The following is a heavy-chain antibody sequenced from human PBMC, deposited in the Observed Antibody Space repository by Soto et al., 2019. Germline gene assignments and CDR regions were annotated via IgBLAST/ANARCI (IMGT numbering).Heavy chain of an antibody. V-gene: IGHV3-30*18. CDR1: GFTFSSYG. CDR2: ISYDGSNK. CDR3: AKDRVGASYFDY. J-gene: IGHJ4*02. D-gene: IGHD1-26*01. Sequence: QVQLVESGGGVVQPGRSLRLSCAASGFTFSSYGMHWVRQAPGKGLEWVAVISYDGSNKYYADSVKGRFTISRDNSKNTLYLKMNSLRAEDTAVYYCAKDRVGASYFDYWGQGTLVTVSS.